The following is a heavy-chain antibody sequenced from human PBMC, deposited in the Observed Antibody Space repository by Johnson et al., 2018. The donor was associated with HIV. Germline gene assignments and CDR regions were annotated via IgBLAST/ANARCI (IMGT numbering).Heavy chain of an antibody. V-gene: IGHV3-30*04. D-gene: IGHD1-1*01. Sequence: QLVESGGGLVKPGGSLRLSCAASGFTFSSYTMHWVRQAPGKGLEWVAVISYDGSNKYYADSVKGRFTISRDNSKNTLYLQMNSLRAEDTAVYYCAREGGNNWNDIAFDIWGQGTMVTVSS. CDR2: ISYDGSNK. J-gene: IGHJ3*02. CDR3: AREGGNNWNDIAFDI. CDR1: GFTFSSYT.